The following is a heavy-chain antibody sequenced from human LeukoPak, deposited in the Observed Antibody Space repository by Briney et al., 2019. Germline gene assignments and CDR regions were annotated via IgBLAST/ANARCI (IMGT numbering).Heavy chain of an antibody. CDR1: GYTFSSYY. Sequence: ASVKVSCKASGYTFSSYYMHWVRQAPGQGLEWMGIINPSVGSTSHAQKFQGRVTMTRDMSTSTVYMELSSLRSEDTAVYYCARELSSSSRPLDSWGQGTLVTVSS. CDR3: ARELSSSSRPLDS. D-gene: IGHD6-6*01. J-gene: IGHJ4*02. V-gene: IGHV1-46*01. CDR2: INPSVGST.